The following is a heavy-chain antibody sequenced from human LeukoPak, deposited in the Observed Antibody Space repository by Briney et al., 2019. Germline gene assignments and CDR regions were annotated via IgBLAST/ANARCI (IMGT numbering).Heavy chain of an antibody. CDR1: GYTFTGYY. V-gene: IGHV1-2*02. Sequence: ASVKVSCKASGYTFTGYYMHWVRQAPGQGLEWMGWINPNSGGTNYAQKFQGRVTMTRDTSISTAYMELSRLRSDDTAVYYCASLPAAAGSNAFDLWGQDTMVTVSS. J-gene: IGHJ3*01. D-gene: IGHD6-13*01. CDR2: INPNSGGT. CDR3: ASLPAAAGSNAFDL.